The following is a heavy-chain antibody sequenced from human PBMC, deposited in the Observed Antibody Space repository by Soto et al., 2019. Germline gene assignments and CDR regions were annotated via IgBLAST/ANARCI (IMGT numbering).Heavy chain of an antibody. CDR1: GFIFSSYG. D-gene: IGHD6-19*01. V-gene: IGHV3-33*01. CDR3: ASSAA. Sequence: QVQLVESGGGVVQPGRSLRLSCAASGFIFSSYGMHWVRQAPGKGLEWVAVIWYDGSNTYYEDPVKGRFTISGDNSKNTLFLQMNSLRDEDTAVYYCASSAAWGRGTLVTVSS. J-gene: IGHJ5*02. CDR2: IWYDGSNT.